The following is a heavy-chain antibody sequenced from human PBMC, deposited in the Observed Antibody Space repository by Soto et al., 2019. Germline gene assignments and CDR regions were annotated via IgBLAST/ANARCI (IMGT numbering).Heavy chain of an antibody. CDR2: INPNSGGT. J-gene: IGHJ5*02. V-gene: IGHV1-2*04. Sequence: ASVKVSCKASGYTFTGYYMHLLRQAPGQGLEWMGWINPNSGGTNYAQKFQGWVTMTRDTSISTAYMELSRLRSDDTAVYYCARDGLGYCSGGSCYPYNWFDPWGQGTLVTVSS. D-gene: IGHD2-15*01. CDR3: ARDGLGYCSGGSCYPYNWFDP. CDR1: GYTFTGYY.